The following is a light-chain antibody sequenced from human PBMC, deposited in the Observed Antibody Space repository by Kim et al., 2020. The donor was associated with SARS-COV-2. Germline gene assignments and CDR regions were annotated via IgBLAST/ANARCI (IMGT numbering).Light chain of an antibody. Sequence: VAPGKTATVTCSGDKLGDKYVFWYQKRPGQSPVLVIYQDAKRPSGIPERFSGSSSGNTATLTISETQAMDEADYYCQTWDSSSGVFGTGTKVTVL. CDR3: QTWDSSSGV. J-gene: IGLJ1*01. V-gene: IGLV3-1*01. CDR2: QDA. CDR1: KLGDKY.